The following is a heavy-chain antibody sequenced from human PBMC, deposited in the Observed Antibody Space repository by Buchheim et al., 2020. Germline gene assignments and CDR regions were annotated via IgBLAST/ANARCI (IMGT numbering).Heavy chain of an antibody. V-gene: IGHV4-30-4*01. CDR1: GDSISGSDEY. CDR3: ARGMNHCGSTPPWVDP. CDR2: IYHSGTT. J-gene: IGHJ5*02. D-gene: IGHD2-2*01. Sequence: QVQLQESGPGLVKPSETLSLTCTVSGDSISGSDEYWSWLRQPPGKGLEWIAYIYHSGTTYYNPSLGSRIVISVETSKNQFSLRLSSVTAAGTAVYYCARGMNHCGSTPPWVDPWGRGTL.